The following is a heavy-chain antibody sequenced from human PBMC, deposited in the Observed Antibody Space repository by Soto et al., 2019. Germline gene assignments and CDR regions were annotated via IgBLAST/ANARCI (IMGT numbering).Heavy chain of an antibody. CDR2: IYSGGST. CDR1: GFTVSSNY. CDR3: AREGPKFGGSGSYFDY. J-gene: IGHJ4*02. Sequence: EVQLVESGGGLVQPGGSLRLSCAASGFTVSSNYMSWVRQAPGKGLEWVSVIYSGGSTYYADSVKGRFTISRDNSKNTLYLQMNSLRAEDTAVYYCAREGPKFGGSGSYFDYWGQGTLVTVSS. V-gene: IGHV3-66*01. D-gene: IGHD3-10*01.